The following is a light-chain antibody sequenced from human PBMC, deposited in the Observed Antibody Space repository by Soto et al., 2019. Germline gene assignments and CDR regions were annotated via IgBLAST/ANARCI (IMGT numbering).Light chain of an antibody. CDR2: DAS. CDR1: QSVSSY. CDR3: QQRSNWLT. V-gene: IGKV3-11*01. Sequence: IVRTHSPTSLSFSPVQRSTLSFRASQSVSSYLAWYQQKPGQAPRLLIYDASNRATGIPARFSGSGSGTDFTLTISSLEPEDFAVYYCQQRSNWLTFGGGTKVDIK. J-gene: IGKJ4*01.